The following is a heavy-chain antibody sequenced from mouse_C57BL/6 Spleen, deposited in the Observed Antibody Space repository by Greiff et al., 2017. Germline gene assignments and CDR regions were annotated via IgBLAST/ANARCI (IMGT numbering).Heavy chain of an antibody. CDR3: ARLYGRGYFDV. CDR2: ISGGGGNT. J-gene: IGHJ1*03. Sequence: EVQLVESGGGLVKPGGSLKLSCAASGFTFSSYTMSWVRQTPEKRLEWVATISGGGGNTYYPDSVKGRFTISRDNAKNTLYLQMSSLRSEDTALYYCARLYGRGYFDVWGTGTTVTVSS. CDR1: GFTFSSYT. D-gene: IGHD1-1*02. V-gene: IGHV5-9*01.